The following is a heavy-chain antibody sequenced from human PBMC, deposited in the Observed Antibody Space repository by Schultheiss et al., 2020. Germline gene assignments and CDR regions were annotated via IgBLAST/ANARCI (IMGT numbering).Heavy chain of an antibody. D-gene: IGHD3-10*01. CDR2: ISGSGGRT. CDR1: KFTFSNFA. Sequence: WGSLRLPCAASKFTFSNFAMTWVRQAPGKGLEWVSGISGSGGRTYYADSVKGRFTISRDNYENTLYLQMNSLRAEDTAVYYCARPTQSTGSYFEYWGQGTLVTFSS. V-gene: IGHV3-23*01. CDR3: ARPTQSTGSYFEY. J-gene: IGHJ4*02.